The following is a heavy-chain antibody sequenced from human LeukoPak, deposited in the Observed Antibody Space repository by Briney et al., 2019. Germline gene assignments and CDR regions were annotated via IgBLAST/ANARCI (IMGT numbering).Heavy chain of an antibody. V-gene: IGHV3-15*01. Sequence: KTGGSLRLSCTASGVTFSNAWMTWVRQAPGRGLEWVGRSISRREGVTTEYAAPVKGRFTISRDDSKNTVFLRMDSLRAEDTAVYFCAKRGVVIRVILVGFHKAAYYFDSWGQGALVTVSS. J-gene: IGHJ4*02. CDR3: AKRGVVIRVILVGFHKAAYYFDS. CDR1: GVTFSNAW. CDR2: SISRREGVTT. D-gene: IGHD3-22*01.